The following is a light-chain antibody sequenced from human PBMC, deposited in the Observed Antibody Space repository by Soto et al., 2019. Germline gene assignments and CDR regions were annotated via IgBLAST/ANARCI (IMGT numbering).Light chain of an antibody. Sequence: EIVLTQSPGTLSLSPGERATLSCRSSQSVSSSYLAWYQQKPGQAPRLLLYGASSRATGIPDRFSGSGSGTDFTLTISSLEPEDFGVYYCQQRSNWPPVTLGQGTRLEIK. V-gene: IGKV3D-20*02. CDR1: QSVSSSY. CDR3: QQRSNWPPVT. CDR2: GAS. J-gene: IGKJ5*01.